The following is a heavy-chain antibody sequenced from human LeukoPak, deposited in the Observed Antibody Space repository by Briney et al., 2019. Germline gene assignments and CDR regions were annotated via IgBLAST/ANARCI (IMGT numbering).Heavy chain of an antibody. CDR1: GFTFSSYA. Sequence: GGSLRLSCAASGFTFSSYAMSWVRQAPGKGLEWVAVIWYDGSNKYYADSVKGRFTISRDNSKNTLYLQMNSLRAEDTAVYYWARSGTIAVAGHLGGENCFAPWGQGTLVTVSS. J-gene: IGHJ5*02. CDR2: IWYDGSNK. V-gene: IGHV3-33*08. D-gene: IGHD6-19*01. CDR3: ARSGTIAVAGHLGGENCFAP.